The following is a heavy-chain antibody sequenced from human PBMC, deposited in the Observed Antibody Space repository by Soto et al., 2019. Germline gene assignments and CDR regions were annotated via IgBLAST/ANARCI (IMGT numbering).Heavy chain of an antibody. J-gene: IGHJ5*02. Sequence: PSETLSPTCTVSGGSISSYYWSWIRQPPGKGLEWIGYIYYSGSTNYNPSLKSRVTISVDTSKNQFSLKLSSVTAADTAVYYCARDITGTTDWFDPWGQGTLVTV. CDR1: GGSISSYY. CDR2: IYYSGST. D-gene: IGHD1-7*01. V-gene: IGHV4-59*01. CDR3: ARDITGTTDWFDP.